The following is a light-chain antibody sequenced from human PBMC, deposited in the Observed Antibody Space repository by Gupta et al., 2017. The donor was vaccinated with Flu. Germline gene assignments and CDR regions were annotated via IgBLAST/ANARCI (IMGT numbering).Light chain of an antibody. CDR1: SSNIGTPT. Sequence: QSVLTQPPSASGTPGQRVTIPCSGSSSNIGTPTVNWYQQLPGTAPKVLIYSNNQRPSGVPDRFSGSKSGTSASLAISGLQSEDEADYYCAAWDDSLNGRVFGGGTKLTVL. CDR3: AAWDDSLNGRV. V-gene: IGLV1-44*01. J-gene: IGLJ3*02. CDR2: SNN.